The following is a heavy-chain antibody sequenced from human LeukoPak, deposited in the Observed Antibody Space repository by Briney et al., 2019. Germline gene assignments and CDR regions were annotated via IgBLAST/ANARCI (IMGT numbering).Heavy chain of an antibody. CDR3: ARALQDYYYGMDV. Sequence: SETLSLTCTVSGGSIGRYYWSWFRQPPGKGLEWIGYIYYSGRTNYNPSLKSRVTISEDTSKNHFSLRLRSVTAADTAVYYCARALQDYYYGMDVWGQGTTVTVSS. D-gene: IGHD5-24*01. J-gene: IGHJ6*02. CDR1: GGSIGRYY. CDR2: IYYSGRT. V-gene: IGHV4-59*08.